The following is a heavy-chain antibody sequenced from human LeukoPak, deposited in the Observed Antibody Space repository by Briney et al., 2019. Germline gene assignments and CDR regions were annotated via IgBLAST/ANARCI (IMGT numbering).Heavy chain of an antibody. J-gene: IGHJ3*02. CDR2: MRNKANSYTT. Sequence: GGSLRLSCAASGFTFSDHYIDWVRQAPGKGLEWVGRMRNKANSYTTENAASVKGRLTLSRDDSKRLVFLQLNSLKIEDAAVYYCARSPESGGNVFDIWGQGTMVTVSS. V-gene: IGHV3-72*01. CDR1: GFTFSDHY. CDR3: ARSPESGGNVFDI. D-gene: IGHD3-16*01.